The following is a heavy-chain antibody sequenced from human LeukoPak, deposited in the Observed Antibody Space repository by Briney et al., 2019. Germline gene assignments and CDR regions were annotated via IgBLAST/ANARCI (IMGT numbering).Heavy chain of an antibody. Sequence: ASVKVPCKASGYTFTGYYMHWVRQAPGQGLEWMGWINPNSGGTNYAQKFQGRVTMTRDTSITTAYMEVSGLRSDDTAVYFCARGEIDGPDFDQWGQGTLVTVSS. CDR3: ARGEIDGPDFDQ. D-gene: IGHD5-24*01. V-gene: IGHV1-2*02. CDR2: INPNSGGT. CDR1: GYTFTGYY. J-gene: IGHJ4*02.